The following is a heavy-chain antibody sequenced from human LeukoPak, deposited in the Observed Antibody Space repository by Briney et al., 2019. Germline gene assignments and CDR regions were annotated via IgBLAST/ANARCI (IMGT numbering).Heavy chain of an antibody. D-gene: IGHD3-10*01. V-gene: IGHV3-21*01. Sequence: PGRSLRLSCAASGFTFSTYSMNWVRQAPGKGLEWVSSISRSSDYIYYADSVKGRFTISRDNAKNSLHLQMNSLRAEDTAVYYCARDLSDYGSWDYWGQGTLVTVSS. CDR1: GFTFSTYS. CDR3: ARDLSDYGSWDY. CDR2: ISRSSDYI. J-gene: IGHJ4*02.